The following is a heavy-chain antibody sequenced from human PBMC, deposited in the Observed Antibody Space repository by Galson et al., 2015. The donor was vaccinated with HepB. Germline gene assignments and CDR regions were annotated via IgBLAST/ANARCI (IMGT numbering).Heavy chain of an antibody. V-gene: IGHV3-23*01. CDR1: GFTFNNYA. Sequence: SLRLSCAASGFTFNNYAMSWVRQAPGKGLEWVSSIRHTGVETFYADSVKGRFTISRDNSKNTLYLQMNSLRAEDTAVYYCANRRGDSSGYADYWGQGTLVTVSS. CDR3: ANRRGDSSGYADY. CDR2: IRHTGVET. J-gene: IGHJ4*02. D-gene: IGHD3-22*01.